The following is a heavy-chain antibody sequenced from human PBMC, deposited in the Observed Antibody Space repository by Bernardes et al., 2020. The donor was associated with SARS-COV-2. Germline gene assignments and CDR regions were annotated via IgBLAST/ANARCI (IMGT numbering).Heavy chain of an antibody. CDR1: GFTFNTYA. D-gene: IGHD3-22*01. J-gene: IGHJ4*02. V-gene: IGHV3-48*01. CDR3: AKDGLYDSSGYFFGGDYFDY. CDR2: ISSRSSTI. Sequence: GGSLRLSCAASGFTFNTYAMNWVRQAPGKGLEWISYISSRSSTIDYADSVEGRFTISRDNAKNSLFLQMNSLRAEDTAVYYCAKDGLYDSSGYFFGGDYFDYWGQGTLVTVSS.